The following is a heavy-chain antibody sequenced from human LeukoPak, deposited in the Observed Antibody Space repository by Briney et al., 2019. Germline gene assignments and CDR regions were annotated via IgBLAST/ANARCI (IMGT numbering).Heavy chain of an antibody. J-gene: IGHJ6*03. V-gene: IGHV4-34*01. D-gene: IGHD6-25*01. CDR2: VSDSGGP. Sequence: SETLSLTCAVCGGSFSGYYWSWIRQPPGKGLEGIGEVSDSGGPNYYPSLKSRVTISVETSKNQLSLKLTSLTAADTAVYYCARERSGLSHYYYMDVWGKGTTVAVSS. CDR3: ARERSGLSHYYYMDV. CDR1: GGSFSGYY.